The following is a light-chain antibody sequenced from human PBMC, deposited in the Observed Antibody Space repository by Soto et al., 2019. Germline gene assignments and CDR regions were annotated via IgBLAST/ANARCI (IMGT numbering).Light chain of an antibody. CDR2: DAS. CDR1: QGISSA. J-gene: IGKJ5*01. V-gene: IGKV1-13*02. Sequence: AIQLTQSPSSLSASVGDRVSITCRASQGISSALAWYQHKPGKAPKILIYDASSLQSGVPSRFSGSESGTECTLTIISLQPEDFATYYCQQLKTSPFSFGQGTRLEIK. CDR3: QQLKTSPFS.